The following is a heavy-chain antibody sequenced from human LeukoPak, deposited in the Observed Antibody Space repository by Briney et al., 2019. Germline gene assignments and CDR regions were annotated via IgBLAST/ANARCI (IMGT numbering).Heavy chain of an antibody. V-gene: IGHV3-7*01. D-gene: IGHD2-21*01. CDR2: IKQDGSEK. J-gene: IGHJ4*02. CDR3: ARDGITPPGIFNFDY. Sequence: GGSLRLSCAASGFTFSSYWMSWVRQAPGKGLEWVANIKQDGSEKYYVDSVKGRFTISRDNAKNSLYLQMNSLRAEDTAVYYCARDGITPPGIFNFDYWGQGTLVTVSS. CDR1: GFTFSSYW.